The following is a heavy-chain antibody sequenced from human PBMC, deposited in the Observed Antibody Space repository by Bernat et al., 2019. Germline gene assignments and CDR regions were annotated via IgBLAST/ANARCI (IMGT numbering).Heavy chain of an antibody. J-gene: IGHJ4*02. CDR2: IYYRGST. V-gene: IGHV4-59*01. Sequence: QVQLQESGPGLVKPSETLSLTCTVSGDSINSYYWSWIRQPPGKGLEWIGYIYYRGSTNYSPSLKSRVTISLDASKNQFSLQLSSVTAADTAVYYCARARGIGESTDWGQGTLVSVYS. CDR3: ARARGIGESTD. D-gene: IGHD3-10*01. CDR1: GDSINSYY.